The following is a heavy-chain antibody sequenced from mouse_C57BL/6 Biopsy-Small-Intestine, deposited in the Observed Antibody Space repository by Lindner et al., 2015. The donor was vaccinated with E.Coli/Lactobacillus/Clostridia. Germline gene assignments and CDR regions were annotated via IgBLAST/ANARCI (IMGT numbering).Heavy chain of an antibody. D-gene: IGHD1-1*01. V-gene: IGHV1S126*01. Sequence: SVKVSCKASNYSFSSYGITWVRQAPGQGLEWMGWISGYNGQTKYSQKVQDRVTMTTDTSTGTAYMELRSLRSDDTAVYYCARGPSGRVAPPVYYSGMDVWGQGTTITVSS. CDR1: NYSFSSYG. CDR2: ISGYNGQT. CDR3: ARGPSGRVAPPVYYSGMDV. J-gene: IGHJ1*01.